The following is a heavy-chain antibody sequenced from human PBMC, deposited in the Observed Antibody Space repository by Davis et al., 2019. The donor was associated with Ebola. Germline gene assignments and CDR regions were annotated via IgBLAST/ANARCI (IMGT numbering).Heavy chain of an antibody. Sequence: GESLKISCAASGFTFSSYSMNWVRQAPGKGLEWVSSITSSSNYIYYADSLKGRFTISSDNAKNSLYLQMNSLRSEDTAVYYCARECSGGSCQGGYWGQGTLVTVSS. V-gene: IGHV3-21*01. D-gene: IGHD2-15*01. J-gene: IGHJ4*02. CDR3: ARECSGGSCQGGY. CDR1: GFTFSSYS. CDR2: ITSSSNYI.